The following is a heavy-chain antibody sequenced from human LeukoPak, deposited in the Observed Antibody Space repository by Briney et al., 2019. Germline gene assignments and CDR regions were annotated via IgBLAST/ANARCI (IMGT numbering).Heavy chain of an antibody. Sequence: GGSLRLSCAASGFTFSSYGMHWVRQAPGKGLEWVAFIRYDGSNKYYADSVKGRFTISRDNSKNTLYLQMNSLRAEDTAVYYCAKDLARDDGYSVPDYWGQGTLVTVSS. CDR2: IRYDGSNK. CDR1: GFTFSSYG. V-gene: IGHV3-30*02. D-gene: IGHD5-24*01. J-gene: IGHJ4*02. CDR3: AKDLARDDGYSVPDY.